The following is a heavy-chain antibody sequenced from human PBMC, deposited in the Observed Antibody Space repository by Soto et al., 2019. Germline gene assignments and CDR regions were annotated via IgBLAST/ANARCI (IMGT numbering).Heavy chain of an antibody. CDR2: IIPIFGTA. Sequence: ASVKVSCKASGGTFSSYAISWVRQAPGQGLEWMGGIIPIFGTANYAQKFQGRVTITADESTSTAYMELSSLRSEDTAVYYCARDRTYYYDSSGYYYYYYGMDVWGQGTTVTVSS. CDR1: GGTFSSYA. V-gene: IGHV1-69*13. CDR3: ARDRTYYYDSSGYYYYYYGMDV. D-gene: IGHD3-22*01. J-gene: IGHJ6*02.